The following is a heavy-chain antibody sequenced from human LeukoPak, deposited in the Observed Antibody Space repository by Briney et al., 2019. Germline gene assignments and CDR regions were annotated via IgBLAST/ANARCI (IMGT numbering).Heavy chain of an antibody. D-gene: IGHD1/OR15-1a*01. J-gene: IGHJ4*02. Sequence: SETLSLTCTVSGVAISGYYWIGIRQSPGRGLEYIGSIFYRESFSYGGTTFYNPSLQSRVTISVDTSKNAFSLRLSSVTVADKAVYYCARQISGNKDYWGQGILVTVSS. CDR3: ARQISGNKDY. CDR1: GVAISGYY. V-gene: IGHV4-59*04. CDR2: IFYRESFSYGGTT.